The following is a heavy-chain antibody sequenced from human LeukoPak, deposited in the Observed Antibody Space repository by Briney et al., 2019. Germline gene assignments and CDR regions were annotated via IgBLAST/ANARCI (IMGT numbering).Heavy chain of an antibody. CDR2: ISSSGGTT. V-gene: IGHV3-48*03. J-gene: IGHJ6*04. CDR3: AREPPHSGMDV. Sequence: PGGSLRLSCAASGFTFNSYEMNWVRQASGKGLEWVPYISSSGGTTYYADSMKGRFTISRDNAKNSLYLQMNSLKAEDTAVYYCAREPPHSGMDVWGKGTTVTVSS. D-gene: IGHD1-26*01. CDR1: GFTFNSYE.